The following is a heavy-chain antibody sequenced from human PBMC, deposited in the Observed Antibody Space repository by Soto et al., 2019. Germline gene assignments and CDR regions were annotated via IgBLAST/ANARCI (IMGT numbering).Heavy chain of an antibody. V-gene: IGHV4-30-4*01. CDR2: IYYSGST. CDR1: GGSISSGDYY. Sequence: QVQLQESGPGLVKPSQTLSLTCTVSGGSISSGDYYWSWVRQPPGKGLEWIGYIYYSGSTYYNLSLKSLVTTSVDTSKNHFSLKLSSVTAAATAVYYCARRSLDDFAYYFDYWGQGTLVTVSS. J-gene: IGHJ4*02. D-gene: IGHD3-3*01. CDR3: ARRSLDDFAYYFDY.